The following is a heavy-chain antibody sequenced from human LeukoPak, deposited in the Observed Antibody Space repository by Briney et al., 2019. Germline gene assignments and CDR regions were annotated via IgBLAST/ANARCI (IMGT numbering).Heavy chain of an antibody. V-gene: IGHV4-34*01. Sequence: PSETLSLTCAVYGGSFSGYYWSWIRQPPGKGLEWIGEINHSGSTNYNPPLKSRVTTSVDTSKNQFSLKLSSVTAADTAVYYCARDGLSSGWSFDYWGQGTLVTVSS. CDR2: INHSGST. CDR3: ARDGLSSGWSFDY. J-gene: IGHJ4*02. CDR1: GGSFSGYY. D-gene: IGHD6-19*01.